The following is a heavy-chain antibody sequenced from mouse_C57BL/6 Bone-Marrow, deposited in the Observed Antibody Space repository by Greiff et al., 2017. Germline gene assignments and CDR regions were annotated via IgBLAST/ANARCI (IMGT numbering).Heavy chain of an antibody. CDR2: IDPSDSYT. D-gene: IGHD1-2*01. CDR1: GYTFTSYW. V-gene: IGHV1-50*01. J-gene: IGHJ2*01. CDR3: ARRDYGPRYFDY. Sequence: VQLQQPGAELVKPGASVKLSCKASGYTFTSYWMQWVKQRPGQGLEWIGEIDPSDSYTNYNQKFKGKATLTVDTSSSTAYMQLSSLTSEDSAVYYCARRDYGPRYFDYWGQGTTLTVSS.